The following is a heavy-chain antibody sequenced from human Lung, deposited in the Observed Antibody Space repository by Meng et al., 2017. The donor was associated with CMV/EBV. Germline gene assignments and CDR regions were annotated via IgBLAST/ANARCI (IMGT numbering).Heavy chain of an antibody. J-gene: IGHJ5*02. Sequence: QVQLQESGPGLVKPSPTLSLLCPVSGASISSGYYHWSWIRQPPGKGLEYTWHIYDSRSGTTYYNPSLKSRVTISVDTSNNQFPLKVISVTAAYTAVYYCANYRVGAGGQGSWGQGTLVTVSS. V-gene: IGHV4-30-4*08. CDR1: GASISSGYYH. CDR3: ANYRVGAGGQGS. CDR2: IYDSRSGTT. D-gene: IGHD6-13*01.